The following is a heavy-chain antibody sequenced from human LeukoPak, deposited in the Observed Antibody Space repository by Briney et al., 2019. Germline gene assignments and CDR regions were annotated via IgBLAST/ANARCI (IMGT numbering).Heavy chain of an antibody. CDR1: GGTFSSYA. J-gene: IGHJ4*02. CDR2: VIPIFGKA. V-gene: IGHV1-69*05. CDR3: ARSITSTEFDY. Sequence: SVKVSCKASGGTFSSYAISWVRQAPGQGLEWMGRVIPIFGKANYAQKFQGRITITTDESTSTAYMELSSLRSEDTAVYYCARSITSTEFDYWGQGTLVTVSS.